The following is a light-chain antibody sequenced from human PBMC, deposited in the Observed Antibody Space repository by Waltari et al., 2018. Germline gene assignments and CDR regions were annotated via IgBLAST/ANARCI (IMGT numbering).Light chain of an antibody. V-gene: IGLV1-44*01. J-gene: IGLJ3*02. CDR1: ASNIGNNV. CDR3: AAWDDSLNGRWV. CDR2: RRE. Sequence: QSVLTQPPSASGTPGQGVTISCSGGASNIGNNVVNWYQQVPGKAPKLLIYRRERRPAGVPDRFSGSKSGTSASLAISGLQSEDEADYYCAAWDDSLNGRWVFGGGTKVTVL.